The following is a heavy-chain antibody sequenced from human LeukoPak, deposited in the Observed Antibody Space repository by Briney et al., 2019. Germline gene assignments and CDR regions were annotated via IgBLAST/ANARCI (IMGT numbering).Heavy chain of an antibody. CDR2: IITIFGTA. CDR3: AREGDTAMVGGW. J-gene: IGHJ4*02. Sequence: SVKVSCEASVGTFSSYPISWVRQAPGQGLEWMGGIITIFGTANYAQKFQGRVTITADESTSTAYMELSSLRSEDTAVYYCAREGDTAMVGGWWGQGTLVTVSS. V-gene: IGHV1-69*01. CDR1: VGTFSSYP. D-gene: IGHD5-18*01.